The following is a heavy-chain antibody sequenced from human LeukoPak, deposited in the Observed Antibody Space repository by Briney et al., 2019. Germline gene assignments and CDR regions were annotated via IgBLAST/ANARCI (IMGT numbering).Heavy chain of an antibody. Sequence: GGSLRLSCAASGLTFTNTWMSWVRQAPGKGLEWVGHIKSKGSGGTADYAAPVKGRFTISRDDSKNTQHLQMNSLKTEDTAVYYCATYAGYYDSSGSLKFYFNYWGQGTLVTVSS. J-gene: IGHJ4*02. D-gene: IGHD3-22*01. CDR1: GLTFTNTW. CDR2: IKSKGSGGTA. V-gene: IGHV3-15*01. CDR3: ATYAGYYDSSGSLKFYFNY.